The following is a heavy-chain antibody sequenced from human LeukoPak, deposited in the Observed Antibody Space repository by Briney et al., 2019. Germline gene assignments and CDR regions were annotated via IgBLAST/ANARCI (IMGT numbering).Heavy chain of an antibody. CDR3: AKETYDILTDYSGAYFDS. CDR2: IYSGGST. J-gene: IGHJ4*02. V-gene: IGHV3-53*01. Sequence: GGSLRLSCAASGFTVSSNYMSWVRQAPGKGLEWVSVIYSGGSTYYADSVKGRFTISRDNSKNTLHLQMNSLRAEDTALYYCAKETYDILTDYSGAYFDSWGQGTLVTISS. CDR1: GFTVSSNY. D-gene: IGHD3-9*01.